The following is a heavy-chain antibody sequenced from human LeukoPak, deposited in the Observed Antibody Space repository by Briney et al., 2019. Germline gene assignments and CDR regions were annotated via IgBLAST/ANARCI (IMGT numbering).Heavy chain of an antibody. CDR1: GGTFSSYA. D-gene: IGHD1-20*01. J-gene: IGHJ6*02. Sequence: ASVKVSCEASGGTFSSYAISWVRQAPGQGLEWMGGIIPIFGTANYPQKFQGRVTITADESTSTAYMELSSLRSEDTAVYYCASTPLTGTTELDYYYGMDVWGQGTTVTVSS. CDR2: IIPIFGTA. CDR3: ASTPLTGTTELDYYYGMDV. V-gene: IGHV1-69*13.